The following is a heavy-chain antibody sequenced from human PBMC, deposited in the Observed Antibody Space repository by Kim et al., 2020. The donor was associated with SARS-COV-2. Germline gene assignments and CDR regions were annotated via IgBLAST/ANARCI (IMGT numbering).Heavy chain of an antibody. D-gene: IGHD6-13*01. Sequence: GRSLRLSCAASGFTFSSYGMHWVRQAPGKGLEWVAVISYDGSNKYYADSVKGRFTISRDNSKNTLYLQMNSLRAEDTAVYYCAKEIGLAAAAADYWGQGT. V-gene: IGHV3-30*18. CDR2: ISYDGSNK. J-gene: IGHJ4*02. CDR1: GFTFSSYG. CDR3: AKEIGLAAAAADY.